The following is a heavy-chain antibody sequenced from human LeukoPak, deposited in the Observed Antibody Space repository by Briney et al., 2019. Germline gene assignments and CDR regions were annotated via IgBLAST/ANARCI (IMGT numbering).Heavy chain of an antibody. J-gene: IGHJ3*02. D-gene: IGHD3-22*01. CDR3: ARDYYDSSGYNSAFDI. CDR1: GFTFSSYA. V-gene: IGHV3-30*04. Sequence: GGSLRLSCAASGFTFSSYAMHWVRQAPGKGLEWVAVISYDGSNKYYADSVKGRFTISRDNSKNTLYLQMNSLRAEDTAVYYCARDYYDSSGYNSAFDIWGQGTMVTVSS. CDR2: ISYDGSNK.